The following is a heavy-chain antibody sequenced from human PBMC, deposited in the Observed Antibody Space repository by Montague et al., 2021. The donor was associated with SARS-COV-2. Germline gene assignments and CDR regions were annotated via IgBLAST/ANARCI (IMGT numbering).Heavy chain of an antibody. CDR1: GFSLNSRGVG. CDR2: IYWNDDK. J-gene: IGHJ4*02. Sequence: PALVKPTQTLTLTCTFSGFSLNSRGVGVGWIRQPPGKALECPALIYWNDDKRYSPSLRTRLTVTKDTSKNQVVLTTTNMDPVDTATYYCAHKNSGWPIEFGYWGQGALVTVSS. V-gene: IGHV2-5*01. D-gene: IGHD6-19*01. CDR3: AHKNSGWPIEFGY.